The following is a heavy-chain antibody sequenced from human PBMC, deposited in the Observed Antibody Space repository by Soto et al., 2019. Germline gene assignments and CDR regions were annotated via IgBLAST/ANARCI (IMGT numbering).Heavy chain of an antibody. V-gene: IGHV3-30*03. Sequence: GGSLRLSCAASGFTFSSYGMHWVRQAPGKGLEWVAVISYDGSNKYYADSVKGRFTISRDNSKNTLYLQMNSLRAEDTAVYYCLMGSGYDLEGDHFDYWGQGTLVTVSS. D-gene: IGHD5-12*01. CDR2: ISYDGSNK. J-gene: IGHJ4*02. CDR1: GFTFSSYG. CDR3: LMGSGYDLEGDHFDY.